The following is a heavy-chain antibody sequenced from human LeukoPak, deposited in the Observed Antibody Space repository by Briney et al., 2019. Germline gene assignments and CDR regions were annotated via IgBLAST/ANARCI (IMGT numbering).Heavy chain of an antibody. J-gene: IGHJ4*02. CDR2: ISGSGGST. V-gene: IGHV3-23*01. D-gene: IGHD1-26*01. CDR1: GFTVSSNY. CDR3: ARGGATPDY. Sequence: GGSLRLSCAASGFTVSSNYMSWVRQAPGKGLEWVSAISGSGGSTYYADSVKGRFTISRDNAKNSLYLQMNSLRAEDTAVYYCARGGATPDYWGQGTLVTVSS.